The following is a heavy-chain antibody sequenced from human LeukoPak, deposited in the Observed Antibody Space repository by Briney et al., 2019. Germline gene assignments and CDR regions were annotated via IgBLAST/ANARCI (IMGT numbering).Heavy chain of an antibody. J-gene: IGHJ4*02. CDR1: GYTFTGYY. Sequence: ASVKVSCEASGYTFTGYYMHWVRQAPGQGLEWMGWINPNSGGTNYAQKFQGRVTMTRDTSISTAYMELSRLRSDDTAVYYCARAGGDSSSPFDYWGQGTLVTVSS. V-gene: IGHV1-2*02. CDR3: ARAGGDSSSPFDY. CDR2: INPNSGGT. D-gene: IGHD6-6*01.